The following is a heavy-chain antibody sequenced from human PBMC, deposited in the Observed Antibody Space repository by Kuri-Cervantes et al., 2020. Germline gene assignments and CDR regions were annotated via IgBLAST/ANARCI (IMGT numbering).Heavy chain of an antibody. V-gene: IGHV3-30-3*01. CDR3: ARVSSDIAAAGYFDY. CDR2: ISYDGSNK. D-gene: IGHD6-13*01. J-gene: IGHJ4*02. Sequence: GGSLRLSCAASGFTFSSYAMHWVRQAPGKGLEWVAVISYDGSNKYYADSVKGRFTISRDNSKNTLYLQMNSLRAEDTAVYYCARVSSDIAAAGYFDYWGQGTLVTVSS. CDR1: GFTFSSYA.